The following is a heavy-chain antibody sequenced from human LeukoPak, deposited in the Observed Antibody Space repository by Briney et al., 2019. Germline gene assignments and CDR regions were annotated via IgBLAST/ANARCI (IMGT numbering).Heavy chain of an antibody. V-gene: IGHV4-39*01. Sequence: SETLSLTCTVSGVSMSSSPYYWGWIRQPPGKGLEWIGSIYYSGSTYYNPSPKSRVTISVDTSNNQFSLKLTSVTAADTAVYYCAKSGGYGLIDYWGQGTLVTVSS. J-gene: IGHJ4*02. CDR2: IYYSGST. CDR3: AKSGGYGLIDY. D-gene: IGHD1-26*01. CDR1: GVSMSSSPYY.